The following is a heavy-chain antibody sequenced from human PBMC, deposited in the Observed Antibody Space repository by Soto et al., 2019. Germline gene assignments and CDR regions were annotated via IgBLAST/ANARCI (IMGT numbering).Heavy chain of an antibody. CDR1: GYTFTGYY. V-gene: IGHV1-2*02. D-gene: IGHD1-26*01. Sequence: ASVKVSCEASGYTFTGYYIHWVRQAPGQGLEWMGWINPNSGGTNYAQKFQGRVTMTRDTSISTAYMELSRLRSDDTAVYYCARDWSGSHNIDAFDMWGQGSMVTVSS. CDR3: ARDWSGSHNIDAFDM. J-gene: IGHJ3*02. CDR2: INPNSGGT.